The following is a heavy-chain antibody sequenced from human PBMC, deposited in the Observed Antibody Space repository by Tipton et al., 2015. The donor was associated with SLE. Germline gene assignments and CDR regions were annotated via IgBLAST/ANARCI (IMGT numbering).Heavy chain of an antibody. CDR2: IHHTGDT. Sequence: TLSLTCTVSGGSISSYYWSWIRLPPGKGLEWIGHIHHTGDTYYNPSLKSRVTISVDTSKNQFSLKLSSVTAADTAVYYCARQDGGFAYWGQGTLVTVSS. J-gene: IGHJ4*02. V-gene: IGHV4-59*05. CDR1: GGSISSYY. CDR3: ARQDGGFAY. D-gene: IGHD2-15*01.